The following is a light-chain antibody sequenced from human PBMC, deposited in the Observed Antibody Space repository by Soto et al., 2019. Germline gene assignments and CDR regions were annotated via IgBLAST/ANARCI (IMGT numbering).Light chain of an antibody. CDR2: DVS. J-gene: IGLJ1*01. CDR1: SSDVGGYNY. V-gene: IGLV2-11*01. Sequence: QSVLTQPRSVSGAPGQSVTISCTGTSSDVGGYNYVYWYQQQPGTAPKLMIYDVSKRPSGVPDRFSGSKSGNTASLTISGLHAEEEADYYCCSDTGRYSYVFGTGTKVTVL. CDR3: CSDTGRYSYV.